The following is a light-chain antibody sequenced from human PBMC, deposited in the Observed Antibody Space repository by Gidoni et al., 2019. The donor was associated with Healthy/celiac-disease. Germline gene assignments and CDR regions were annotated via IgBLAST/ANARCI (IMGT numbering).Light chain of an antibody. Sequence: EIVLTQSPATLSLSPGERATLSYRASQSVSSYLAWYQQKPGQAPRLLIYDASNRATGIPARFSGSGSGTDFTLTTSTLEPEDFAVYYCQQRSNWPPLTFXGXTKVEIK. J-gene: IGKJ4*01. CDR2: DAS. V-gene: IGKV3-11*01. CDR3: QQRSNWPPLT. CDR1: QSVSSY.